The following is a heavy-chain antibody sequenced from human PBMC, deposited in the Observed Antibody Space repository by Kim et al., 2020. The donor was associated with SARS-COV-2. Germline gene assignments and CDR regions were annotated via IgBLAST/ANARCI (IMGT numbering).Heavy chain of an antibody. J-gene: IGHJ5*02. D-gene: IGHD2-21*01. CDR1: GFTFSTYA. CDR3: AKEGIIGSNRGWLDP. Sequence: GGSLRLSCAASGFTFSTYAMHWVRQAPGKGLEWISLIWYDGTNDQYADSVQGRVTISRDNSKNTLYLQMNNLRAEDTAVYYCAKEGIIGSNRGWLDPWGQGTLVIVSS. CDR2: IWYDGTND. V-gene: IGHV3-33*06.